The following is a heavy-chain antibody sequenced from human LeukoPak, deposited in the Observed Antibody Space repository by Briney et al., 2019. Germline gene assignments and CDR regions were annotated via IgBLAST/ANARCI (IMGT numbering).Heavy chain of an antibody. J-gene: IGHJ5*02. CDR3: ARHLGYSSSYNWFDP. CDR2: IYYSGST. Sequence: SETLSLTCTVSGGSISSYYWSWIRQPPGKGLEWIGYIYYSGSTNCNPSLKSRVTISVDTSKNQFSLKLSSVTAADTAVYYCARHLGYSSSYNWFDPWGQGTLVTVSS. D-gene: IGHD6-13*01. CDR1: GGSISSYY. V-gene: IGHV4-59*08.